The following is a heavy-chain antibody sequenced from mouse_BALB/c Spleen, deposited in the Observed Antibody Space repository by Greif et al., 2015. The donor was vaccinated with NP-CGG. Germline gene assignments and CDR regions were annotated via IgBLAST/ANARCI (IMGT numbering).Heavy chain of an antibody. CDR2: INPSTGYT. V-gene: IGHV1-7*01. D-gene: IGHD1-1*01. CDR1: GYTFTSYW. CDR3: ARDYYGSSYGYYYFDY. Sequence: LVESGAELAKPGASVKMSCKASGYTFTSYWMHWVKQRPGQGLEWIGYINPSTGYTEYNQKFKDKATLTADKSSSTAYMQLSSLTSEDSAVYYCARDYYGSSYGYYYFDYWGQGTTLTVSS. J-gene: IGHJ2*01.